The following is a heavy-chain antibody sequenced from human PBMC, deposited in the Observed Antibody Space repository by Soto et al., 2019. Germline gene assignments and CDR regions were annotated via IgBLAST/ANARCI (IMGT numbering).Heavy chain of an antibody. CDR1: GGTFSSYA. D-gene: IGHD4-17*01. V-gene: IGHV1-69*06. J-gene: IGHJ3*02. CDR2: IIPIFGTA. Sequence: SVKVSCKVSGGTFSSYAISWVRQAPGQGLERMGGIIPIFGTANYAQKFQGRVTITADKSTSTAYMELSSLRSEDTAVYYCARSMTTVVLDAFDIWGQGTMVTVSS. CDR3: ARSMTTVVLDAFDI.